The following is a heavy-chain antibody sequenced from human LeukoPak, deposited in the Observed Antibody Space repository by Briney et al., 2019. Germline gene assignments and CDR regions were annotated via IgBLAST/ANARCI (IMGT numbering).Heavy chain of an antibody. CDR2: INYSGST. CDR1: GFTFSSYSMN. V-gene: IGHV4-39*01. J-gene: IGHJ4*02. Sequence: AGGSLRLSCAASGFTFSSYSMNWVRQAPGKGLEWIGSINYSGSTYHSPSLGSRVTISVDTSRIQISLRLSSVTAADTAVYYCARRLSANYYGSGSSVDYWGQGTLVTVSS. CDR3: ARRLSANYYGSGSSVDY. D-gene: IGHD3-10*01.